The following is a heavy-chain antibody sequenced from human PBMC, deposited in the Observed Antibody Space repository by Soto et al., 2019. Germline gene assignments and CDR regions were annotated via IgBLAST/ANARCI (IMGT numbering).Heavy chain of an antibody. CDR2: TYYRSKWYN. J-gene: IGHJ5*01. D-gene: IGHD2-8*01. V-gene: IGHV6-1*01. CDR1: GDSVSTNRAT. CDR3: ARLIGNSWLDS. Sequence: PSQTLSLTCAISGDSVSTNRATCDWIRQSPSRGLEWLGRTYYRSKWYNDYAVSVKGRITINPDTSNNQLSLQLNSVTPVDTAVYYCARLIGNSWLDSWGQGTLVTVSS.